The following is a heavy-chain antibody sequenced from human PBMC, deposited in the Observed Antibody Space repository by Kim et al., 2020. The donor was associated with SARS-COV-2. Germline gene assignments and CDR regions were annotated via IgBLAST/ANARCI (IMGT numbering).Heavy chain of an antibody. CDR2: INPSAGST. CDR3: ARGKRGYNAFDI. D-gene: IGHD5-12*01. J-gene: IGHJ3*02. Sequence: ASVKVSCKASGDTFTSHYFHWVRQAPGQGLEWMGIINPSAGSTTFAQKFQGRVTMTRDTSTSTLYMELSSLKSEDTAVHYCARGKRGYNAFDIWGQGTMVTVSS. CDR1: GDTFTSHY. V-gene: IGHV1-46*01.